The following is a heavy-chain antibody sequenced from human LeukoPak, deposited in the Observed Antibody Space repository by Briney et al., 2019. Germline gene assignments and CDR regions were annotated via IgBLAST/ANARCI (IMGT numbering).Heavy chain of an antibody. CDR1: GGSISSSSYY. V-gene: IGHV4-39*07. Sequence: TSETLSLTCTVSGGSISSSSYYWGRVRQPPGKGLELIGSIYYSGSTYYNPSLKSRVTISGDTSMNQFSLRLTSVTAADTAVYYCARTISLKLADAFDIWGQGTMVIVSS. D-gene: IGHD3-9*01. J-gene: IGHJ3*02. CDR3: ARTISLKLADAFDI. CDR2: IYYSGST.